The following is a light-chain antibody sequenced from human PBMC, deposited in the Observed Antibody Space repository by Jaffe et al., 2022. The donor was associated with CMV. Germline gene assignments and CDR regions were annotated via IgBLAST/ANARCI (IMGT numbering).Light chain of an antibody. Sequence: QSALTQPASVSGSPGQSITISCTGTSSDVGGYNYVSWYQQHPGKAPKLMINDVSNRPSGVSSRFSGSKSGNTASLTISGLQAEDEADYYCSSYTSSNTVVFGGGTKLTVL. V-gene: IGLV2-14*03. J-gene: IGLJ2*01. CDR2: DVS. CDR1: SSDVGGYNY. CDR3: SSYTSSNTVV.